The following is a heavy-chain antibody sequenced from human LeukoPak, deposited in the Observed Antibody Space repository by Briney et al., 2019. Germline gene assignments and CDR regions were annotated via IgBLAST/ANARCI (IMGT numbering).Heavy chain of an antibody. J-gene: IGHJ4*01. CDR2: ISTGGTST. V-gene: IGHV3-23*01. CDR3: AKASPGGSCPLD. CDR1: GFLFSSYG. D-gene: IGHD2-15*01. Sequence: GGSLRLSCAASGFLFSSYGMTWVRQAPGKGLEWVSTISTGGTSTYYADSVKGRSTISRDNSKNTLYLQVSSLRAEDTAVYYCAKASPGGSCPLDWGQGTLVTVSS.